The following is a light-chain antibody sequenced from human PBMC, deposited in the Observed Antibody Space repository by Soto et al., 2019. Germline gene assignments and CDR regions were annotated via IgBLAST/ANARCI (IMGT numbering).Light chain of an antibody. CDR1: QSVSRN. V-gene: IGKV3-15*01. CDR3: QQYNNWWT. CDR2: DAS. J-gene: IGKJ1*01. Sequence: EIVMTQSPATLSVSPGERATLSCRASQSVSRNLAWYQQRPGQPPRLLIYDASTRATGIPARFSGSGSGTEFTLTISSLQSEDFAVYYCQQYNNWWTFGQGTKVDIK.